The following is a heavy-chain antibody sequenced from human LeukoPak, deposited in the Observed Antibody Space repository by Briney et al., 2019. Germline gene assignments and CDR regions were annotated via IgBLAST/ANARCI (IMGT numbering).Heavy chain of an antibody. Sequence: ASVKVSCKASGGTFSSYAISWVRQAPGQGLEWMGGIIPIFGTANYAQKFQGRVTITADESTSTAYMELSSLGSEDTAVYYCAIERDGLNTVAPHGGYWGQGTLVTVSS. V-gene: IGHV1-69*13. CDR1: GGTFSSYA. CDR3: AIERDGLNTVAPHGGY. J-gene: IGHJ4*02. D-gene: IGHD4-23*01. CDR2: IIPIFGTA.